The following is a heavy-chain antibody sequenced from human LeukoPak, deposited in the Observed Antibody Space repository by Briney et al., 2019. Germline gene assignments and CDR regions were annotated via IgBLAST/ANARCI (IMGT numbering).Heavy chain of an antibody. J-gene: IGHJ4*02. V-gene: IGHV4-4*07. CDR3: ARDRNYDFWSGYYSFGY. CDR2: IYTSGST. Sequence: NPSETLSLTCTVSGGSISSYYRSWIRQPAGKGLEWIGRIYTSGSTNYNPSLKSRVTMSIDTSKNQFSLKLSSVTAADTAVYYCARDRNYDFWSGYYSFGYWGQGTLVTVSS. CDR1: GGSISSYY. D-gene: IGHD3-3*01.